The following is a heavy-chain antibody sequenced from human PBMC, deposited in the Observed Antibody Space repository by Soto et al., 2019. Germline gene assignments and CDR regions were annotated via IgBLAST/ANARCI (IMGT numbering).Heavy chain of an antibody. CDR2: IYYSGST. CDR1: GGTISSYY. D-gene: IGHD6-13*01. CDR3: ARGGYSRSPEWFDP. J-gene: IGHJ5*02. V-gene: IGHV4-59*01. Sequence: SETLSLTCTVSGGTISSYYWSWIRQPPGKGLEWIGYIYYSGSTNYNPSPKSRVTISVDTSKNQFSLKLSSVTAADTAVYYCARGGYSRSPEWFDPWGQGTLVTVSS.